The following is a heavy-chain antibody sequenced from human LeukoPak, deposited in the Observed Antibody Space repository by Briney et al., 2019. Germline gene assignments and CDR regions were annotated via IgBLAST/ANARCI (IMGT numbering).Heavy chain of an antibody. CDR3: SYGSGTETFYGMDV. D-gene: IGHD3-10*01. J-gene: IGHJ6*02. CDR1: GGSFSGYY. Sequence: PSETLSLTCAVYGGSFSGYYWSWIRQPPGKGLEWIGEINHSGSTNYNPSLKSRVTISVDTSKNQFSLKLSSVTAADTAVYYCSYGSGTETFYGMDVWGQGTTVTVSS. V-gene: IGHV4-34*01. CDR2: INHSGST.